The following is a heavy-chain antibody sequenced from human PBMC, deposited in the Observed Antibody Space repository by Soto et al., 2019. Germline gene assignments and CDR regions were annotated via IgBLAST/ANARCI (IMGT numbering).Heavy chain of an antibody. V-gene: IGHV3-23*01. Sequence: EVQLLESGGGLLQPGGSLRLSCAASGFTFSNYAMNWVRQAPGKGLEWVSTISGSGDNTYYADSVKGRFTISRDSSMKTVFLEVKTLRGQDTANYYCAKRKTVSIEKFLYDKGVWGRGNNVTVPS. J-gene: IGHJ6*03. CDR1: GFTFSNYA. CDR3: AKRKTVSIEKFLYDKGV. D-gene: IGHD6-6*01. CDR2: ISGSGDNT.